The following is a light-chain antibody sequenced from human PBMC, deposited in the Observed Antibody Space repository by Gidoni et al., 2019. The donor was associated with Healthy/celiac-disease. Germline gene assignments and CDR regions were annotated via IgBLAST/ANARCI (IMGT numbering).Light chain of an antibody. Sequence: EIVLTQSPGTLSLSPGERATLSCRASQSVSSSYLAWYQQKPGQAPRLLIYGASSRATGIPDRFSGSVSGTDFTLTISRLEPEDFAVYYCQQYGSSPPITFGQXTRLEIK. CDR2: GAS. CDR3: QQYGSSPPIT. CDR1: QSVSSSY. J-gene: IGKJ5*01. V-gene: IGKV3-20*01.